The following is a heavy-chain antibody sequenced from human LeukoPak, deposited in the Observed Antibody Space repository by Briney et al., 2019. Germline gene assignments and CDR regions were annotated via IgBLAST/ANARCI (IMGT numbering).Heavy chain of an antibody. V-gene: IGHV1-69*05. CDR1: GGTFSSYA. CDR3: ASPYYYGSGSWGLDY. J-gene: IGHJ4*02. CDR2: IIPIFGTA. D-gene: IGHD3-10*01. Sequence: SVKVSCKASGGTFSSYAISWVRQAPGQGLEWMGGIIPIFGTANYAQKFQGRVTITTDESTSTAYMELSSLRSEDTAVYYCASPYYYGSGSWGLDYWGQGTLVTASS.